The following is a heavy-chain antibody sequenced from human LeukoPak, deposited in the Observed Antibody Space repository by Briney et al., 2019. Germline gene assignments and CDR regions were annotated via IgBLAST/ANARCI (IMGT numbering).Heavy chain of an antibody. CDR2: INPSGGST. J-gene: IGHJ5*02. CDR1: GYTFTIYY. Sequence: ASVTVSFKASGYTFTIYYMHWVRQAPGQGLEWMGIINPSGGSTSYAQKFQGRVTMTRDTSTSTVYMELSSLRSEDTAVYYCASASNVLRYFDLGSWGQGTLVTVSS. V-gene: IGHV1-46*01. CDR3: ASASNVLRYFDLGS. D-gene: IGHD3-9*01.